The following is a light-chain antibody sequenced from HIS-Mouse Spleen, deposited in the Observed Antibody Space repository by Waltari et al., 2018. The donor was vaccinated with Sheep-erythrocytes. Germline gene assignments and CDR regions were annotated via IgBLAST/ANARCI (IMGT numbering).Light chain of an antibody. Sequence: QSALTQPRSLSGSPGQSVPIPCTGTSSDVGGYNYVSWYQQHPGKAPKLMIYDVSKRPSGFPDRFSGSKSGNTASLTISGLQAEDEADYYCCSYAGSYNHVFATGTKVTVL. CDR1: SSDVGGYNY. CDR3: CSYAGSYNHV. V-gene: IGLV2-11*01. CDR2: DVS. J-gene: IGLJ1*01.